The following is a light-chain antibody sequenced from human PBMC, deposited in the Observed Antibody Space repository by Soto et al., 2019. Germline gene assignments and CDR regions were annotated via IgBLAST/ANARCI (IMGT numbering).Light chain of an antibody. CDR3: SSLRV. CDR1: SSDIGGYNY. CDR2: EVS. V-gene: IGLV2-14*01. J-gene: IGLJ1*01. Sequence: QSALTQPASVSGSPGQSITISCTGTSSDIGGYNYVSWYQHHPGKAPKLMIYEVSNRPSGVSNRFSGSKSGNTASLTISGLQPEDEADYYCSSLRVFGTGTKLTVL.